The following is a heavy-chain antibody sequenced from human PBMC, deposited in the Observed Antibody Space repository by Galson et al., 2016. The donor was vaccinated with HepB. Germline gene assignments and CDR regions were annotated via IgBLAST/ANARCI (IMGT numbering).Heavy chain of an antibody. CDR1: GFNFSNYD. Sequence: SLRLSCAASGFNFSNYDMHWVRQPTGKGLEWVSGIATAGDTYYPGSVRGRFTISRENAKNSLYLQMNSLRPGDTAVYYCARAAPSGWCLSWFEYYAMDVLCQGTTVTVSS. CDR3: ARAAPSGWCLSWFEYYAMDV. CDR2: IATAGDT. V-gene: IGHV3-13*01. J-gene: IGHJ6*02. D-gene: IGHD2-21*01.